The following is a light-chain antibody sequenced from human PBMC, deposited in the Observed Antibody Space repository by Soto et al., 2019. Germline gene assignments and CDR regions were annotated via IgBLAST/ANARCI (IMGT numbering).Light chain of an antibody. CDR3: SSYTTGNTNV. V-gene: IGLV2-14*03. J-gene: IGLJ1*01. Sequence: QSVLTQPASVSGSPGQSITITCTGTSSNIGRYNYVSWYQQHPGKAPKLMIYDVTNRPSGVSNRFSGSKSGNTASLTISGLQAEDEADYYCSSYTTGNTNVFGTGTK. CDR1: SSNIGRYNY. CDR2: DVT.